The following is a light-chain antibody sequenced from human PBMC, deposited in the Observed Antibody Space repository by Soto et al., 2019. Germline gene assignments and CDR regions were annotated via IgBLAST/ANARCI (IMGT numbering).Light chain of an antibody. V-gene: IGKV1-8*01. CDR3: QHYKNYTWT. J-gene: IGKJ1*01. CDR1: QDVGRY. CDR2: GAS. Sequence: AIRMTQSPSSLSASAGDRVAIACRASQDVGRYLAWYQQKPGQAPKLLIYGASTLQSGVPSRFSGGGSGTDFTLTISCLQSEDFATYYCQHYKNYTWTFGQGTKVAIK.